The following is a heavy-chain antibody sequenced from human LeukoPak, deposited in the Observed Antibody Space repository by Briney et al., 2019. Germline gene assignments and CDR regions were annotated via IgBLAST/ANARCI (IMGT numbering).Heavy chain of an antibody. V-gene: IGHV4-34*01. Sequence: SETLSLTCAVYGGSFSGYYWSWIRQPPGKGLEWSGEINHSGSTNYNPSLKSRVTISVDTSKNQFSLKLSSVTAADTAVYYCARGPLTIFGVVTVNWFDPWGQGTLVTVSS. CDR3: ARGPLTIFGVVTVNWFDP. CDR2: INHSGST. D-gene: IGHD3-3*01. CDR1: GGSFSGYY. J-gene: IGHJ5*02.